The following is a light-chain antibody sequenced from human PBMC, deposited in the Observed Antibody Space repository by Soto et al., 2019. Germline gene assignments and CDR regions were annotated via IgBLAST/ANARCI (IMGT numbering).Light chain of an antibody. CDR3: QQYGSSPLT. V-gene: IGKV3-20*01. CDR1: LSVSSSY. Sequence: EIVLTQSPGTLSLSPGERATLSCRASLSVSSSYLAWYQQKPGQAPRLLIYGASSRATGIPDRFSGSGSGTEFTLTISRLEPEDFAAYYCQQYGSSPLTFGGGTKVEIK. CDR2: GAS. J-gene: IGKJ4*01.